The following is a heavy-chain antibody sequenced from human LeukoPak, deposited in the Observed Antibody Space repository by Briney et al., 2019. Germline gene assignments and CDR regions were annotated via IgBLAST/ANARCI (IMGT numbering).Heavy chain of an antibody. J-gene: IGHJ6*03. CDR3: ARERSSSSVASGWYYYYYMDV. CDR2: INPNSGGT. V-gene: IGHV1-2*02. CDR1: GYTFTVYY. D-gene: IGHD6-6*01. Sequence: ASVKVSCKASGYTFTVYYMHWVRQAPGQGLEWMGWINPNSGGTNYAQKFQGRVTISVDTSKNQFSLKLSSVTAADTAVYYCARERSSSSVASGWYYYYYMDVWGKGTTVTVSS.